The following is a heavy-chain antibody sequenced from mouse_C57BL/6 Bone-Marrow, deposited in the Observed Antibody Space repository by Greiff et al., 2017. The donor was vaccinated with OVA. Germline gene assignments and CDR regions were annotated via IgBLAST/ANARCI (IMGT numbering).Heavy chain of an antibody. CDR1: GYTFTSYW. CDR3: ARSTAQATWFAY. D-gene: IGHD3-2*02. J-gene: IGHJ3*01. V-gene: IGHV1-69*01. Sequence: QVQLQQPGAELVMPGASVKLSCKASGYTFTSYWMHWVKQRPGQGLEWIGEIDPSDSYTNYNQKFKGKSTLTVDKSSSTAYMELRSLTSEDSAVYYCARSTAQATWFAYWGQGTLVTVSA. CDR2: IDPSDSYT.